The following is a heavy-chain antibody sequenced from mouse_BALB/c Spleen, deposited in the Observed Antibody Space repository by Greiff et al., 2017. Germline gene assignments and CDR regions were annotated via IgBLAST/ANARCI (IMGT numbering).Heavy chain of an antibody. D-gene: IGHD1-1*01. Sequence: VQGVESGPGLVQPSQSLSITCTVSGFSLTSYGVHWVRQSPGKGLEWLGVIWSGGSTDYNAAFISRLSISKDNSKSQVFFKMNSLQADDTAIYYCARITTVVATGNYYAMDYWGQGTSVTVSS. CDR2: IWSGGST. V-gene: IGHV2-4-1*01. CDR1: GFSLTSYG. J-gene: IGHJ4*01. CDR3: ARITTVVATGNYYAMDY.